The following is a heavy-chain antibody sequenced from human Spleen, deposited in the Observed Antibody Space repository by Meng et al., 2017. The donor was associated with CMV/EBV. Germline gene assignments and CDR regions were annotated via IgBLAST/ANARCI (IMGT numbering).Heavy chain of an antibody. V-gene: IGHV4-39*01. CDR2: IYYSGST. D-gene: IGHD3-3*01. CDR1: GGSISSSSYY. Sequence: SLTCTVSGGSISSSSYYWGWIRQPPGKGLEWIGSIYYSGSTYYNPSLKSRVTISVDTSKNQFSLKLSSVTAADTAVYYCARGVLRFLEWLPNDYWGQGTLVTVSS. CDR3: ARGVLRFLEWLPNDY. J-gene: IGHJ4*02.